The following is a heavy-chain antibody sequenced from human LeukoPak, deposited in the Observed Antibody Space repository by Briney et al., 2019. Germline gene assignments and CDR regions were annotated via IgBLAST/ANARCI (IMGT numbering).Heavy chain of an antibody. D-gene: IGHD6-6*01. V-gene: IGHV3-23*01. CDR3: AKLAARPGYYMDV. CDR2: VSGGGGGT. Sequence: GGSLRLSCAASGFNFNNYAMSWVRQAPGKGLEWVSDVSGGGGGTYYADSVEGRFTTYRDKSKSTLYLQMNSLRAEDTAVYYCAKLAARPGYYMDVWGKGTTVTVSS. J-gene: IGHJ6*03. CDR1: GFNFNNYA.